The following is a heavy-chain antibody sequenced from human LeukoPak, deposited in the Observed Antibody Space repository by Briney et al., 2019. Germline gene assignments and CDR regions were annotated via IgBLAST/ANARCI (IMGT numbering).Heavy chain of an antibody. V-gene: IGHV4-4*07. Sequence: SETLSLTCTVSGGSISSYYWSWIRQPAGKGLKWIGRIYTSGSTNYNPSLKSRVTMSVDTSKNQFSLKLSSVTAADTAVYYCAREASVAGTLRWGQGTLVTVSS. D-gene: IGHD6-19*01. J-gene: IGHJ4*02. CDR3: AREASVAGTLR. CDR2: IYTSGST. CDR1: GGSISSYY.